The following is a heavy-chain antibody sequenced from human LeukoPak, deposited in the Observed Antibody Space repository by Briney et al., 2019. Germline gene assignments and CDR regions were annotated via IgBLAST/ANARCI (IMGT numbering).Heavy chain of an antibody. CDR2: IKQDGSEM. CDR3: ARDPGRIGFDY. Sequence: GGSLRLSCAASGFTFSNYWMSWVRQAPGKGLEWVANIKQDGSEMYYVESVKGRFTISRDNAKNSLFLQMTSLRAEDTAVYYCARDPGRIGFDYWGQGTLVTVSS. D-gene: IGHD2/OR15-2a*01. V-gene: IGHV3-7*03. CDR1: GFTFSNYW. J-gene: IGHJ4*02.